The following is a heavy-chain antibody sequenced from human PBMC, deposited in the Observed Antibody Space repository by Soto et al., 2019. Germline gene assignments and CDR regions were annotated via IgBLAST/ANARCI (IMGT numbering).Heavy chain of an antibody. CDR2: INPNSGGT. J-gene: IGHJ4*02. D-gene: IGHD3-22*01. V-gene: IGHV1-2*02. Sequence: ASVKVSCKASGYTFTGYYMHWVRQAPGQGLEWMGWINPNSGGTNYAQKFQCRVTMTRDTSISTAYMELSRLRSDDTAVYYCARDRGYYYDSSGYYAYWGQGTLVTVSS. CDR1: GYTFTGYY. CDR3: ARDRGYYYDSSGYYAY.